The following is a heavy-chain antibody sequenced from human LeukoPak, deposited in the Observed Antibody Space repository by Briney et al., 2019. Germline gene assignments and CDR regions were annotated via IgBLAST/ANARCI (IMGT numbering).Heavy chain of an antibody. CDR1: GFTFSSYS. V-gene: IGHV3-21*01. CDR2: ISSSSSYI. J-gene: IGHJ4*02. Sequence: GGSLRLSCAASGFTFSSYSMNWVRQAPGKGLEWVSSISSSSSYIYYADSVKGRFTISRDNAKNSLYLQMNSLRAEDTAVYYCARDGFDSSGWEDYWGQGTLVTVSS. CDR3: ARDGFDSSGWEDY. D-gene: IGHD6-19*01.